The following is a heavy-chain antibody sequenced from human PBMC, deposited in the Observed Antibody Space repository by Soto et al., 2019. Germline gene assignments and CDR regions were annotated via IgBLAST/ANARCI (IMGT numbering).Heavy chain of an antibody. Sequence: PGGSLRLSCAASGFTFSSYAMSWVRQAPGKGLEWVSAISGSGGSTYYADSVKGRFTISRDNSKNTLYLQMNSLRAEDTAVYYCAKDYYDSSGYVSAFYIWGQGTMVTVSS. CDR3: AKDYYDSSGYVSAFYI. CDR2: ISGSGGST. D-gene: IGHD3-22*01. J-gene: IGHJ3*02. V-gene: IGHV3-23*01. CDR1: GFTFSSYA.